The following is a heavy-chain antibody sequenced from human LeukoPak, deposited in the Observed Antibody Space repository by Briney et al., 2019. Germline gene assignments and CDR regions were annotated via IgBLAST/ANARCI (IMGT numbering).Heavy chain of an antibody. CDR3: ARDLAYSRLDY. V-gene: IGHV3-7*01. CDR1: GLTFSSSW. CDR2: INPDGNKK. J-gene: IGHJ4*02. D-gene: IGHD5-18*01. Sequence: GGSLRLSWAVSGLTFSSSWMDWVRQAPGKGLEWVASINPDGNKKYSADSVKGRFTISRDNAENSLYLQMNSLRVEDTAFYYCARDLAYSRLDYWGQGMLVTVSS.